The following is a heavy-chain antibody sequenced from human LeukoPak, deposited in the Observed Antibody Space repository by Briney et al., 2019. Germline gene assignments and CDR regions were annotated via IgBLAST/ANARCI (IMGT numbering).Heavy chain of an antibody. Sequence: ASVKIACKTSGFDFTSYYVHWVRRAPGRGLEWLGIINPSDGVMELAPQFNGRIIMTRDTSTTTLYMELRRLTFDDTADHFCARNGAPVQHWGQGTRVTVSS. CDR2: INPSDGVM. J-gene: IGHJ1*01. CDR1: GFDFTSYY. V-gene: IGHV1-46*01. D-gene: IGHD2-8*01. CDR3: ARNGAPVQH.